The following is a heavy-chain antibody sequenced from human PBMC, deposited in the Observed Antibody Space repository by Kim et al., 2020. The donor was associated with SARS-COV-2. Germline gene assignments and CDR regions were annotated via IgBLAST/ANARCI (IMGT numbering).Heavy chain of an antibody. J-gene: IGHJ5*02. CDR2: INSDGSST. CDR3: ASYYSSSWYPHP. Sequence: GGSLRLSCAASGFTFSSYWMHWVRQAPGKGLVWVSRINSDGSSTSYADSVKGRFTISRDNAKNTLYLQMNSLRAEDTAVYYCASYYSSSWYPHPWGQGTLVTVSS. V-gene: IGHV3-74*01. D-gene: IGHD6-13*01. CDR1: GFTFSSYW.